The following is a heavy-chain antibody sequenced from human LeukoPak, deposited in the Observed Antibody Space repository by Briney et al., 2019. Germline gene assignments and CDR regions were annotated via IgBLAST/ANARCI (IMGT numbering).Heavy chain of an antibody. CDR3: AKGRDFWSGYFPFDY. CDR1: GFTFSNYN. V-gene: IGHV3-23*01. CDR2: ISGSGGST. D-gene: IGHD3-3*01. J-gene: IGHJ4*02. Sequence: GGSLRLSCAASGFTFSNYNMNWVRQAPGKGLEWVSAISGSGGSTYYADSVKGRFTISRDNSKNTLYLQMNSLRAEDTAVYYCAKGRDFWSGYFPFDYWGQGTLVTVSS.